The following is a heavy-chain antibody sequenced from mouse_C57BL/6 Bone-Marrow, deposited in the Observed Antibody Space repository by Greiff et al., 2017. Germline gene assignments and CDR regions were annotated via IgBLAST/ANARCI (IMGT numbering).Heavy chain of an antibody. V-gene: IGHV1-50*01. CDR3: AREDDYGSSSAWFAY. CDR2: IDPSDSYT. D-gene: IGHD1-1*01. Sequence: VQLQQPGAELVKPGASVKLSCKASGYTFTSYWMQWVKQRPGQGLEWIGEIDPSDSYTNYNQKFKGKATLTVDTSFSTAYMQLSSLTSEDSAVYYCAREDDYGSSSAWFAYWGQGTLVTVSA. CDR1: GYTFTSYW. J-gene: IGHJ3*01.